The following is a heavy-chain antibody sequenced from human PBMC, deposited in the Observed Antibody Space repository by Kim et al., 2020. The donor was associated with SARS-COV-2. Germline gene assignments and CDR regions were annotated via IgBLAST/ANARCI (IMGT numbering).Heavy chain of an antibody. V-gene: IGHV3-21*01. CDR2: ISDSSTYI. CDR1: GFSFSTYT. CDR3: ARSQVLFPFAC. D-gene: IGHD2-21*01. J-gene: IGHJ4*02. Sequence: GGSLRLSCEASGFSFSTYTINWVRQAPGKGLEWVSSISDSSTYIFYAESVKGRFTISRDNAKNSLYLEMNSLRAEDTAVYYCARSQVLFPFACWGRGTLV.